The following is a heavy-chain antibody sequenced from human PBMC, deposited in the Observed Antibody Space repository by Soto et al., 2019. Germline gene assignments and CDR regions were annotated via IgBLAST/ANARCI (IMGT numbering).Heavy chain of an antibody. J-gene: IGHJ6*02. CDR2: INHSGST. CDR1: GGSFSGYY. CDR3: ARRMGRSWYIGMDV. V-gene: IGHV4-34*01. D-gene: IGHD6-13*01. Sequence: SETLSLTCAVYGGSFSGYYWSWIRQPPGKGLEWIGEINHSGSTNYNPSLKSRVTISVDTSKNQFSLKLSSVTAADTAVYYCARRMGRSWYIGMDVWGQGTMVTVSS.